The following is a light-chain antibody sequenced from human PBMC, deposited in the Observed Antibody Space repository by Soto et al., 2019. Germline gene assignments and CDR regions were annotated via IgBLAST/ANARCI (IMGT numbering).Light chain of an antibody. Sequence: EIVMTQSPASLSVTPGERVTLSCRASQSVSSSYLAWYQQKPGQAPRLLIYGASSRATGIPDRFSGSGSGRDFTLTISGLEPEDFAVYYCQQYGSSPLLSFGQGTRLEIK. CDR1: QSVSSSY. V-gene: IGKV3-20*01. J-gene: IGKJ5*01. CDR2: GAS. CDR3: QQYGSSPLLS.